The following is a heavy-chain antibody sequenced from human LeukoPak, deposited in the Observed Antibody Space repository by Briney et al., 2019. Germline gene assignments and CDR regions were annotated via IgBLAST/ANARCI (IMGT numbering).Heavy chain of an antibody. CDR1: GFTFSSYT. D-gene: IGHD3-3*02. Sequence: PGGSLRLSCAASGFTFSSYTMHWVRQAPGKGLEWVAVTSYDGSNKYYADSVKGRFTISRDNSKNTLYLQMNSLRAEDTAVYYCAEDLGFLEWFFDYWGQGTLVTVSS. V-gene: IGHV3-30-3*01. J-gene: IGHJ4*02. CDR2: TSYDGSNK. CDR3: AEDLGFLEWFFDY.